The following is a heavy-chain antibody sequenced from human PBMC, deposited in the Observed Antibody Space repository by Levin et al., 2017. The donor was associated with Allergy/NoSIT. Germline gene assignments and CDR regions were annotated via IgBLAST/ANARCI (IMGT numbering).Heavy chain of an antibody. J-gene: IGHJ5*02. CDR3: ARSDWFDP. CDR2: IKSDGSST. Sequence: LSLTCAASGLTFSGYWMHWVRQAPGKGLVWVSRIKSDGSSTTYADSVKGRFTISRDNAKNTLYLQMNSLRTEDTAVYYCARSDWFDPWGQGTLVTVSS. V-gene: IGHV3-74*03. CDR1: GLTFSGYW.